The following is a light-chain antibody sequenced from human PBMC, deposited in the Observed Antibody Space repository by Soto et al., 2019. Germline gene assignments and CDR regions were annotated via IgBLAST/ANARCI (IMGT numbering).Light chain of an antibody. Sequence: EIVLTQSPATLSLSPGERATLSCRASQSVSSYLAWYQQKPGQAPRLLIYDASNRATGIQARFSGSGSGTDFTLTIRSLEPEDFALYYCQQRNNWPITFGQGTRLEIK. CDR3: QQRNNWPIT. CDR1: QSVSSY. CDR2: DAS. J-gene: IGKJ5*01. V-gene: IGKV3-11*01.